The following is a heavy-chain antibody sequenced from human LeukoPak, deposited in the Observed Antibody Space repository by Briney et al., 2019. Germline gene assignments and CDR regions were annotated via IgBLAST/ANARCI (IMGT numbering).Heavy chain of an antibody. CDR3: ARDSGTTGEVKFDP. Sequence: SETLSLTCAVYGGSFSGYYWSWIRQPPGKGLEWIGEINHSGSTNYNPSLKSRVTISVDTSKNHFSLKLRSVTAADTAVYYCARDSGTTGEVKFDPWGQGTLVTVSS. CDR1: GGSFSGYY. J-gene: IGHJ5*02. D-gene: IGHD1-7*01. V-gene: IGHV4-34*01. CDR2: INHSGST.